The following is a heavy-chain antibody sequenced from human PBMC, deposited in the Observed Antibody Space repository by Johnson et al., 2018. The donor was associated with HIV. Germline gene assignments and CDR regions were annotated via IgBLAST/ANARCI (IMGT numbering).Heavy chain of an antibody. V-gene: IGHV3-23*04. CDR2: ISGSGGST. CDR3: AKGKPSIAAAGGYPFDI. CDR1: GFTFSSYA. J-gene: IGHJ3*02. D-gene: IGHD6-13*01. Sequence: VQLVESGGGLVQPGGSLRLSCAASGFTFSSYAMSWVRQAPGKGLEWVSAISGSGGSTYYADSVKGRFPIPRDNSKNTLYLQMNSLRAEDTAVYYCAKGKPSIAAAGGYPFDIWGQGTMVTVSS.